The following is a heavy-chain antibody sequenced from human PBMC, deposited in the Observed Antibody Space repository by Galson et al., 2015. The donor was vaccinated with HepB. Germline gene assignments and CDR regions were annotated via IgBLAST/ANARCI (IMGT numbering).Heavy chain of an antibody. Sequence: SLRLSCAASGFTFISYGMSWVRQAPGKGLEWVSGISGSGYSTYYADSVKGRFTISRDNSKNTLYLQMNSLRAEDTGIYYCAKSPGYHYYYMDVWGKGSTVTVSS. CDR1: GFTFISYG. D-gene: IGHD2-15*01. CDR2: ISGSGYST. V-gene: IGHV3-23*01. CDR3: AKSPGYHYYYMDV. J-gene: IGHJ6*03.